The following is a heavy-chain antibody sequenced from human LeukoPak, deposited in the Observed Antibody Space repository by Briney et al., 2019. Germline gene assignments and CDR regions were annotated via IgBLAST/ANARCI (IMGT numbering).Heavy chain of an antibody. J-gene: IGHJ3*02. CDR1: GLTFSSYG. CDR2: IWYDGSNK. D-gene: IGHD4-17*01. CDR3: AKDRSVTRDAFDI. Sequence: PGGSLRLSCAASGLTFSSYGMHWVRQAPGKGLEWVAVIWYDGSNKYYADSVKGRFTISRDNSKNTLYLQMNSLRAEDTAVYYCAKDRSVTRDAFDIWGQGTMVTVSS. V-gene: IGHV3-33*06.